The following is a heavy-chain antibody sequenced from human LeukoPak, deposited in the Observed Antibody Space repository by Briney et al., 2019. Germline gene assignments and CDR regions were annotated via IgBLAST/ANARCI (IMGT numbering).Heavy chain of an antibody. CDR2: IYPGDSDT. CDR3: ARRLVVPAAITSNWFDP. D-gene: IGHD2-2*01. J-gene: IGHJ5*02. CDR1: GYSFTSYW. Sequence: GESLKISCKGSGYSFTSYWIGRVRQMPGKGLEWMGIIYPGDSDTRYSPSFQGQVTISADKSISTAYLQWSSLKASDTAMYYCARRLVVPAAITSNWFDPWGQGTLVTVSS. V-gene: IGHV5-51*01.